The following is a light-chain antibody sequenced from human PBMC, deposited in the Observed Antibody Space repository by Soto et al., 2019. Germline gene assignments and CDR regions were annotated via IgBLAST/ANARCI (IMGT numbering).Light chain of an antibody. CDR1: QSVSTRY. CDR2: DAS. V-gene: IGKV3-11*01. CDR3: QHRSHWPPPAT. Sequence: ESMLTQSPGTLSLSPGERATLSCRVSQSVSTRYLAWYQQKPGQAPRLLIYDASKRAAGIPARFSGSGSGTDFTLTIGSLEPEDFAVYYCQHRSHWPPPATFGRGTKLEIK. J-gene: IGKJ2*01.